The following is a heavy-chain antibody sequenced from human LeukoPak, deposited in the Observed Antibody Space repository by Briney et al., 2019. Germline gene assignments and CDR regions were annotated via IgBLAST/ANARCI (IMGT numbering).Heavy chain of an antibody. J-gene: IGHJ4*02. CDR1: GGSISSYY. Sequence: KPSETLSLTCTVSGGSISSYYWSWIRQPPGKGLEWIGYIYYSGSTNYNPSLKSRVTVSVDTSKNQFSLKLSSVTAADTAVYYCARGEVRGLYFDYWGQGTLVTVSS. CDR2: IYYSGST. V-gene: IGHV4-59*01. CDR3: ARGEVRGLYFDY. D-gene: IGHD3-10*01.